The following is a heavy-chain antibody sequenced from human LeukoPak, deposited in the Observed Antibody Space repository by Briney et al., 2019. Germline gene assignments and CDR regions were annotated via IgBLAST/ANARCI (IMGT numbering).Heavy chain of an antibody. CDR2: ISGSGGST. CDR1: GFTFSSYG. J-gene: IGHJ4*02. D-gene: IGHD3-22*01. Sequence: GGSLRLSCAASGFTFSSYGMHWVRQAPGKGLEWVSAISGSGGSTYYADSVKGRFTISRDNSKNTLYLQMNSLRAEDTAVYYCAKDTPLYYYDSSGYASSYWGQGTLVTVSS. V-gene: IGHV3-23*01. CDR3: AKDTPLYYYDSSGYASSY.